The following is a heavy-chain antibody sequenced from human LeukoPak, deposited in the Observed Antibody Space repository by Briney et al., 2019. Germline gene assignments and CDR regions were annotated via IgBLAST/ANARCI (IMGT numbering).Heavy chain of an antibody. J-gene: IGHJ6*02. CDR2: ITIGGSFI. CDR1: GFSFSTYT. D-gene: IGHD6-6*01. V-gene: IGHV3-21*04. CDR3: SRDEYSSSHTEYNGMDV. Sequence: GGSLRLSCAASGFSFSTYTMNWVRQAPGKGLQWVSSITIGGSFIYYADSVKGRFTIFRDDAKESLSQQMNSLRAEDTDVYFYSRDEYSSSHTEYNGMDVWGQGTTVTVSS.